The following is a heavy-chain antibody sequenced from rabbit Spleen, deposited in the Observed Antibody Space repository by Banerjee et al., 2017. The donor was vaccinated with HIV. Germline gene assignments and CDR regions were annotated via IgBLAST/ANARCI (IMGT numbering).Heavy chain of an antibody. D-gene: IGHD1-1*01. J-gene: IGHJ4*01. V-gene: IGHV1S45*01. CDR2: IDSGSSGFT. Sequence: QEQLEESGGDLVKPGASLTLTCTASGVSFSGDSYMCWVRQAPGKGLEWIVCIDSGSSGFTYFASWAKGRFTISKTSSTTVTLQMTSLTAADTATYFCAKEDSGYWGYQVSLWGPGTLVTVS. CDR1: GVSFSGDSY. CDR3: AKEDSGYWGYQVSL.